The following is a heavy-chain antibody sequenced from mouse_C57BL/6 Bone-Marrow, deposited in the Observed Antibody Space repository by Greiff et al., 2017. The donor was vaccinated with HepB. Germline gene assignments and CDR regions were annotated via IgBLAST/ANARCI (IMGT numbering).Heavy chain of an antibody. CDR3: AREEDYYGNYETWFAY. CDR2: IYPGSGST. V-gene: IGHV1-55*01. J-gene: IGHJ3*01. CDR1: GYTFTSYW. D-gene: IGHD2-1*01. Sequence: VKLQQPGAELVKPGASVKMSCKASGYTFTSYWITWVKQRPGQGLEWIGDIYPGSGSTNYNEKFKSKATLTVDTSSSTAYMQLSSLTSEDSAVYYCAREEDYYGNYETWFAYWGQGTLVTVSA.